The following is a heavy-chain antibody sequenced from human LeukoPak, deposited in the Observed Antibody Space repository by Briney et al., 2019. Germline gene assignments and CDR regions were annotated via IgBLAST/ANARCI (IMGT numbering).Heavy chain of an antibody. D-gene: IGHD6-19*01. CDR2: INTITGNP. CDR1: GYTLTRYP. V-gene: IGHV7-4-1*02. J-gene: IGHJ4*02. Sequence: ASVKVSCKTSGYTLTRYPMNWVRQAPGQGLEWMGWINTITGNPTYAQGFRGRFAFSLDTSVSTAYLHISSLKAEDTAVYYCARESSGFDYWGQGTLVTVSS. CDR3: ARESSGFDY.